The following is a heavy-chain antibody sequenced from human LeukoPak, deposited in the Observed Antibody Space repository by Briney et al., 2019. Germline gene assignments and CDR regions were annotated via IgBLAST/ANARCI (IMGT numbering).Heavy chain of an antibody. J-gene: IGHJ3*02. D-gene: IGHD3-10*01. Sequence: GGSLRLSCAASGFTFDDDGMSWVRQAPGKGLEWVSGINWNGGSTGYAESVKGRFTISRDNAKNSLYLQMNSLRAEDTALYYCARGPPYYYGSGSSLRGAFDIWGQGTMVTVSS. CDR1: GFTFDDDG. V-gene: IGHV3-20*04. CDR3: ARGPPYYYGSGSSLRGAFDI. CDR2: INWNGGST.